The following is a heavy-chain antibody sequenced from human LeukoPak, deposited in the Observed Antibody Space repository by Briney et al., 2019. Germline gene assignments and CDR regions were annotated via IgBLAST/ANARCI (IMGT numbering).Heavy chain of an antibody. J-gene: IGHJ4*02. CDR2: INPSGGST. CDR1: GYTFTSYY. V-gene: IGHV1-46*03. CDR3: ARGHYDFWSGYYFDY. D-gene: IGHD3-3*01. Sequence: ASVKVSCKASGYTFTSYYMHWVRQAPGQGLEWMGIINPSGGSTSYAQKFQGRVTMTRDTSTSTVYMELSSLRSEDTAVYYCARGHYDFWSGYYFDYWGQGALVTVSS.